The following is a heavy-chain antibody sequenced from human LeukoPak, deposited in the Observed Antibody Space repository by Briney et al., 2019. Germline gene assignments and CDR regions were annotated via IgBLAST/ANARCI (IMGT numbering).Heavy chain of an antibody. V-gene: IGHV4-61*02. CDR1: GGSISSGSYY. CDR2: IYTSGST. J-gene: IGHJ4*02. CDR3: ARVSFTYGPLDS. Sequence: SQTLSLTCTVSGGSISSGSYYWSWIRQPAGKGLEWIGRIYTSGSTNYNPSLKSRVAISVDTSKNRFSLKLSSVTAADTAVYYCARVSFTYGPLDSWGPGVLVTVSS. D-gene: IGHD4-17*01.